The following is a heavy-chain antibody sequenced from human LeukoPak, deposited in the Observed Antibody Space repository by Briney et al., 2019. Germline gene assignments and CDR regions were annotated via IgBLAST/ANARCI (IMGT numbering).Heavy chain of an antibody. CDR1: GGSISSGGYY. CDR2: IYYSGST. Sequence: SETLSLTCTVSGGSISSGGYYWSWIRQHPGKGLEWIGYIYYSGSTYYNPSLKSRVTISVGTSKNQFSLRLSSVTAADTAVYYCARDVRVATTQYFDYWGQGTLVTVSS. CDR3: ARDVRVATTQYFDY. D-gene: IGHD5-12*01. J-gene: IGHJ4*02. V-gene: IGHV4-31*03.